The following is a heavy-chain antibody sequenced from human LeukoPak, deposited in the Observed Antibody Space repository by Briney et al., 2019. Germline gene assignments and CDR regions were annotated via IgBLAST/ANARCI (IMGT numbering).Heavy chain of an antibody. CDR3: ATYLRGGPYYDILTGYSPFDY. CDR1: GYTFTSYA. D-gene: IGHD3-9*01. J-gene: IGHJ4*02. CDR2: INTNTGNP. Sequence: VASVKVSCKASGYTFTSYAMNWVRQAPGQGLEWMGWINTNTGNPTYAQGFTGRFVFSLDTSVSTAYLQISSLKAEDTAVYYCATYLRGGPYYDILTGYSPFDYWDQGTLVTVSS. V-gene: IGHV7-4-1*02.